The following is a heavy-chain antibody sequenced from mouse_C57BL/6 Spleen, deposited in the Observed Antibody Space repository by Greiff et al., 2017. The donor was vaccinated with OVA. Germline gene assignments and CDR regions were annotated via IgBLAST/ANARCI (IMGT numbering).Heavy chain of an antibody. V-gene: IGHV2-4*01. Sequence: QVQLQQSGPGLVQPSQSLSITCTVSGFSLTSYGVHWVHQPPGKGLEWLGVIWSGGSTDYNAAFISRLSISKDNSKSQVFFKMNSLQADDTAIYYCAKHYYGSSPGAMDYWGQGTSVTVSS. CDR3: AKHYYGSSPGAMDY. D-gene: IGHD1-1*01. CDR1: GFSLTSYG. CDR2: IWSGGST. J-gene: IGHJ4*01.